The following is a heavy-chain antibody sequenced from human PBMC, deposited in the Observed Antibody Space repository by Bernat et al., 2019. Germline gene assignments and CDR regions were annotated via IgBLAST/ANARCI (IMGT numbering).Heavy chain of an antibody. V-gene: IGHV3-72*01. CDR2: TRNKANSHTT. J-gene: IGHJ6*02. CDR3: ARGSSGSYSGYYHGMDV. CDR1: GFTFSDHY. D-gene: IGHD1-26*01. Sequence: EVQLVESGGGLVQPGGSLRLSCAASGFTFSDHYMDWVRQAPGKGLEWVGRTRNKANSHTTEYAASVKGRFTISRDDSKNSLYLQMNSLVAEDTAVYYFARGSSGSYSGYYHGMDVWGQGTTVTVSS.